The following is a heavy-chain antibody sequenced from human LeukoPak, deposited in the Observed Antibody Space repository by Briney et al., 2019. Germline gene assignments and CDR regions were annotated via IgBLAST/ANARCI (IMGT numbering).Heavy chain of an antibody. D-gene: IGHD1-1*01. Sequence: PGGSLRLSCAASGFTFSSYGMHWVRQAPGKGLEWVAFIRYDGSNKYYADSVKGRFTISRDNSKNTLYLQMNSLRAEDTAVYYCAKDPGTPADHYYYYYYMDVWGKGTTVTISS. V-gene: IGHV3-30*02. CDR1: GFTFSSYG. J-gene: IGHJ6*03. CDR2: IRYDGSNK. CDR3: AKDPGTPADHYYYYYYMDV.